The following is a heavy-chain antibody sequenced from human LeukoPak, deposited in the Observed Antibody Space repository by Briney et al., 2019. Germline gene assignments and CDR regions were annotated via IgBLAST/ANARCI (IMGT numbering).Heavy chain of an antibody. V-gene: IGHV3-20*04. Sequence: PGGSLRLSCVASGFTFDDYGMSWVRQAPGKGLERVSGINWNGGSTGYADSVKGRFTISRDNAKNSLYLQMNSLRAEDTAVYYCARTGVGKGDYWGQGTLVTVSS. CDR3: ARTGVGKGDY. J-gene: IGHJ4*02. CDR1: GFTFDDYG. CDR2: INWNGGST. D-gene: IGHD1-26*01.